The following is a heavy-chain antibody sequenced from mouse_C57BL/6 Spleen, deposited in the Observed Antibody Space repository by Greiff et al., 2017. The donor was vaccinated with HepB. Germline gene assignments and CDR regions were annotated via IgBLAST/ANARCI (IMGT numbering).Heavy chain of an antibody. CDR3: ASHYARGYFCV. V-gene: IGHV1-50*01. CDR1: GYTFTSYW. CDR2: IDPSASYT. Sequence: QVQLQQPGAELVKPGASVKLSCQASGYTFTSYWMQWVKQRPGKGLEWIGEIDPSASYTNYNQKFKGKATLTVDTSSSTAYMQLSSLTSEDSAVYYCASHYARGYFCVWGTGATVTVSS. J-gene: IGHJ1*03. D-gene: IGHD1-1*02.